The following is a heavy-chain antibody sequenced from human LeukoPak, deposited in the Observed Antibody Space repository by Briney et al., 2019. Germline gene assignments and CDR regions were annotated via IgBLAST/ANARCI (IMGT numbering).Heavy chain of an antibody. CDR2: IYYSGST. V-gene: IGHV4-59*01. D-gene: IGHD3-10*01. CDR3: ARNLEYYYGSGNYGSRLHYFDY. CDR1: GGSISSYY. Sequence: PSETLSLTCTVSGGSISSYYWSWIRQPPGKGLEWIGYIYYSGSTNYNPSLKSRVTISVDTSKNQFSLKLSSVTAADTAVYYCARNLEYYYGSGNYGSRLHYFDYWGQGTLVTVSS. J-gene: IGHJ4*02.